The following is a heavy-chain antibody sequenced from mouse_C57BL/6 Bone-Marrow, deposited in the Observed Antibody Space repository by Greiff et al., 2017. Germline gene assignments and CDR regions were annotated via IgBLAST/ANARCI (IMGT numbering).Heavy chain of an antibody. CDR1: GYTFTSYW. CDR3: ARWPWGFDY. V-gene: IGHV1-55*01. J-gene: IGHJ2*01. CDR2: IYPGSGST. D-gene: IGHD4-1*01. Sequence: AQLQQSGAELVKPGASVKMSCKASGYTFTSYWITWVKQRPGQGLEWIGDIYPGSGSTNFNEKFKSKATLTVDTSSSTAYMQLSSLTSEDSAVYYCARWPWGFDYWGQGTTLTVSS.